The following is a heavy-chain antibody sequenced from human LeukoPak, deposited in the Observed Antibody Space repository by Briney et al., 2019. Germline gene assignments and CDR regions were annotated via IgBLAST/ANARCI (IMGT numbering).Heavy chain of an antibody. D-gene: IGHD6-13*01. CDR2: ISAYNGNT. J-gene: IGHJ6*02. CDR1: GYTFTSYG. Sequence: EASVKVSCTASGYTFTSYGISWVRQAPGQGLEWMGWISAYNGNTNYAQKLQGRVTMTTDTSTSTAYMELRSLRSDDTAVYYCARDYVTGYSSSWIMGYYYYYGMDVWGQGTTVTVSS. CDR3: ARDYVTGYSSSWIMGYYYYYGMDV. V-gene: IGHV1-18*01.